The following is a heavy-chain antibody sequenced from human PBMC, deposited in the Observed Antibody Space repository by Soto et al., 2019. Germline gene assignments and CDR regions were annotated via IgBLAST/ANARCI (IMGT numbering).Heavy chain of an antibody. V-gene: IGHV3-53*01. CDR3: ATHPGGGGY. D-gene: IGHD3-10*01. CDR2: IYSGGYT. CDR1: GFTVSNNY. J-gene: IGHJ4*02. Sequence: EVQLVESGGGLIQPGGSLRLSCAVSGFTVSNNYMSWVRQAPGKGLEGVSVIYSGGYTAYGDSVKGRFTISRDNSKNTLFLKTKGLGPNASAFYYCATHPGGGGYWGQGTLVTVSS.